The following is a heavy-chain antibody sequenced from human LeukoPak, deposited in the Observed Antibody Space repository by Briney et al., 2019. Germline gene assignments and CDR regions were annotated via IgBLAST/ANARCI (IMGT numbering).Heavy chain of an antibody. CDR3: ARDRDYGDYNTQDLFVY. V-gene: IGHV1-18*04. D-gene: IGHD4-17*01. J-gene: IGHJ4*02. CDR2: ISAYNGNT. Sequence: ASVKVSCKVSGYSFTSNYIHWVRQAPGQGLEWMGWISAYNGNTNYAQRLQGRVTMTTDTSTSTAYMELRSLRSDDTAVYYCARDRDYGDYNTQDLFVYWGQGTLVTVSS. CDR1: GYSFTSNY.